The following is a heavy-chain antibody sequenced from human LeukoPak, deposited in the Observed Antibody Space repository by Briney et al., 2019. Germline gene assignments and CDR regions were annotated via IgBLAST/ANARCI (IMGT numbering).Heavy chain of an antibody. Sequence: GRSLRLSCAASGFTFSTYAMHWVRQAPGKGLDWVAFIFFDGSNKYCADSVKGRFTISRDDSKNTLYLQMDSLRPEDTAVYYCARDLGEWGRVDDWGQGTLVTVSS. CDR1: GFTFSTYA. V-gene: IGHV3-30-3*01. D-gene: IGHD3-16*01. J-gene: IGHJ4*02. CDR3: ARDLGEWGRVDD. CDR2: IFFDGSNK.